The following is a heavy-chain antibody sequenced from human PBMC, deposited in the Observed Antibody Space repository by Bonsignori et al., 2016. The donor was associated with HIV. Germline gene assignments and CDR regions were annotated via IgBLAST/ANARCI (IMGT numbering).Heavy chain of an antibody. V-gene: IGHV1-8*01. Sequence: VRQAPGQGLEWMGWLDPNSGNTDYAQKFQGRVTMTRDTSINTAYMELSSLTSEDTAVYYCAREGAFRDFDYWGQGTLVTVSS. J-gene: IGHJ4*02. CDR2: LDPNSGNT. CDR3: AREGAFRDFDY.